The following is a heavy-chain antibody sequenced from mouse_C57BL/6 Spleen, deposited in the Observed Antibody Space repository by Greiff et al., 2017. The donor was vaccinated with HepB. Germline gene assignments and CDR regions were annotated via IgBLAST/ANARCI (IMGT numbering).Heavy chain of an antibody. CDR2: IDPNSGGT. CDR3: ARSGHYGSPQV. J-gene: IGHJ1*03. D-gene: IGHD1-1*01. V-gene: IGHV1-72*01. Sequence: QVQLQQPGAELVKPGASVKLTCKASGYTFTSYWMHGVKQMPGRGLEWIGRIDPNSGGTKYNEKVESKATLTLDKHSSTAYIQLSSLTSEDSAVYYCARSGHYGSPQVWGTGTTVTVSS. CDR1: GYTFTSYW.